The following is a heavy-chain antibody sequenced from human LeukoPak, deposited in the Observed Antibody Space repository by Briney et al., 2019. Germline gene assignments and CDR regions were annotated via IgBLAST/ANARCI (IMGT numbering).Heavy chain of an antibody. CDR1: GFTVRSNY. D-gene: IGHD4-17*01. Sequence: GGSLRLSCAASGFTVRSNYMSWVRQARGKGREGGSVIYSGGSTYYADSVKGRFTISRDNSKNTLYLQMNSLRAEDTAVYYCAGTDYGDYSTGYYGMDVWGQGTTVTVSS. J-gene: IGHJ6*02. CDR2: IYSGGST. CDR3: AGTDYGDYSTGYYGMDV. V-gene: IGHV3-66*01.